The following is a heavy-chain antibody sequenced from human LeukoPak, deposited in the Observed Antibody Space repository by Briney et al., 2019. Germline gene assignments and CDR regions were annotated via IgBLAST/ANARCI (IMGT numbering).Heavy chain of an antibody. CDR1: GFTFSSYS. Sequence: GGSLRLSCAASGFTFSSYSMNWVRQAPGKGLEWVSSTSSSSSYIYYADSVKGRFTISRDNAKNSLYLQMNSLRAEDTAVYYCARDSPGFLFDYWGQGTLVTVSS. J-gene: IGHJ4*02. V-gene: IGHV3-21*01. D-gene: IGHD3-9*01. CDR2: TSSSSSYI. CDR3: ARDSPGFLFDY.